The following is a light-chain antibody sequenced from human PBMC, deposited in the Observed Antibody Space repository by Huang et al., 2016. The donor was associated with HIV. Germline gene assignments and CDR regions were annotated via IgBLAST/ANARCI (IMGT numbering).Light chain of an antibody. CDR1: QSISSY. Sequence: ITCRASQSISSYLNWYPQKPGKAPKLLIYAASSLQSGVPSRFSGSGSGTDFTLNISSLQPEDFATYYCQQSYSTPLYTFGQGTKLEIK. CDR2: AAS. J-gene: IGKJ2*01. CDR3: QQSYSTPLYT. V-gene: IGKV1-39*01.